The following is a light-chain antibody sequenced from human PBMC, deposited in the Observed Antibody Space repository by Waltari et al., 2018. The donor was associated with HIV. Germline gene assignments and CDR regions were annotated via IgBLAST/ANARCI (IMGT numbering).Light chain of an antibody. CDR3: SSYAGSNNLGV. J-gene: IGLJ3*02. V-gene: IGLV2-8*01. CDR2: GVN. CDR1: SSDVGGYNY. Sequence: QSALTQPPSASGSPGQSVTISCTGTSSDVGGYNYVSWYQQHPGKAPKLMIYGVNKRPSGFPDRFSGSKSGNTASLTVSGLQAEDEADYYCSSYAGSNNLGVFGGGTKLTVL.